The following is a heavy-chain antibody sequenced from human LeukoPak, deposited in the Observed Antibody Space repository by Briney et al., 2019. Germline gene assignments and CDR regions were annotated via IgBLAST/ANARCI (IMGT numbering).Heavy chain of an antibody. J-gene: IGHJ5*02. V-gene: IGHV4-31*03. CDR1: GGSISSGGYY. CDR2: IYSSGST. D-gene: IGHD3-3*01. CDR3: ARDQNFWSGYSTHWFDP. Sequence: PSQTLSLTCTVSGGSISSGGYYWSWIRQHPGKGLEWIGYIYSSGSTYYNPSLKSRVTISVDTSKNQFSLKLSSVTAADTAVYYCARDQNFWSGYSTHWFDPWGQGTLVTVSS.